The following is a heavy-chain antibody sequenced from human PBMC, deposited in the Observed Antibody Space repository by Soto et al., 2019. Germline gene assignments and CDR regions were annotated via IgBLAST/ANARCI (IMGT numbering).Heavy chain of an antibody. V-gene: IGHV1-69*13. J-gene: IGHJ6*02. CDR1: GGTFSSYA. CDR3: ARVGYYGSGSYYYYGMDV. D-gene: IGHD3-10*01. Sequence: ASVKVSCKASGGTFSSYAISWVRQAPGQGLEWMGGIIPIFGTANYAQKFQGRVTITADESTSTAYMELSSLRSEDTAVYYCARVGYYGSGSYYYYGMDVWGQGTTVTVSS. CDR2: IIPIFGTA.